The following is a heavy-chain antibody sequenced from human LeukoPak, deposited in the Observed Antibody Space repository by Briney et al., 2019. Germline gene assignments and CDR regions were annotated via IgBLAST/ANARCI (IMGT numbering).Heavy chain of an antibody. V-gene: IGHV3-30*18. CDR1: GFTFSSYG. CDR2: ISYDGSNK. D-gene: IGHD5-18*01. J-gene: IGHJ4*02. Sequence: GGSPRLSCAASGFTFSSYGIHWVRQAPGKGLEWVAVISYDGSNKCYADSVKGRFTISRDNSKNTLYLQMNSLRAEDTAVYYCAKGIQLWLLQGCFDYWGQGTLVTVSS. CDR3: AKGIQLWLLQGCFDY.